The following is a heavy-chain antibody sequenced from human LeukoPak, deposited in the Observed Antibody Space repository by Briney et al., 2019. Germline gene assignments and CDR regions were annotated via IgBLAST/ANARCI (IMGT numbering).Heavy chain of an antibody. CDR3: AGGDYGDYNNLDY. J-gene: IGHJ4*02. CDR1: GGTFSSYA. CDR2: IIPIFGTA. V-gene: IGHV1-69*01. Sequence: KISCKASGGTFSSYAISWVRQAPGQGLEWMGGIIPIFGTANYAQKFQGRVTITADESTSTAYMELSSLRSEDTAVYYCAGGDYGDYNNLDYWGQGTLVTVSS. D-gene: IGHD4-17*01.